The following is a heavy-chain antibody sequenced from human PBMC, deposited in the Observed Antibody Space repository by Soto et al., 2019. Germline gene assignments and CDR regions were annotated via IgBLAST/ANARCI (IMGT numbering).Heavy chain of an antibody. CDR2: VKPDGSAT. CDR3: ARDRERVTVNGGIALGAMEV. J-gene: IGHJ6*02. CDR1: GFTFNYYW. V-gene: IGHV3-7*03. Sequence: GSLILSCAASGFTFNYYWMTWVRQAPGKGREWGANVKPDGSATFYADSLKGRFTISRDNAKNSVSLQMDSLRADDTAVYYCARDRERVTVNGGIALGAMEVWGHGTTVTVSS. D-gene: IGHD3-22*01.